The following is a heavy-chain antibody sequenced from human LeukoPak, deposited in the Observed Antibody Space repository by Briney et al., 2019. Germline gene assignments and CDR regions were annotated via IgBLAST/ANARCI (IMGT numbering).Heavy chain of an antibody. CDR3: ARDFDMGITPGDDFDF. CDR1: GFSFSKYW. CDR2: IKEDGTYT. Sequence: GGSLRLSYAASGFSFSKYWMHWVRQTPGEGLVWVARIKEDGTYTSYADSVKGRFTISRDNARNTVFLQMNSLRAEDTAVYYCARDFDMGITPGDDFDFWGQGTLVTVSS. D-gene: IGHD3-9*01. J-gene: IGHJ4*02. V-gene: IGHV3-74*01.